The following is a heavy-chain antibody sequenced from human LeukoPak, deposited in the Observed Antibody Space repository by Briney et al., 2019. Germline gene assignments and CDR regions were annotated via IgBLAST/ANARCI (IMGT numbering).Heavy chain of an antibody. V-gene: IGHV4-61*02. CDR1: GGSLSSGSYY. Sequence: SETLSLTCTVSGGSLSSGSYYWSWIRQPAGKGLEWIGRIYTSGSTSYNPSLKSRVTMSVDTSKNQFSLKLSSVTAADTAVYYCARDSGGGDRNFDYWGQGTLVTVSS. CDR3: ARDSGGGDRNFDY. CDR2: IYTSGST. D-gene: IGHD2-21*02. J-gene: IGHJ4*02.